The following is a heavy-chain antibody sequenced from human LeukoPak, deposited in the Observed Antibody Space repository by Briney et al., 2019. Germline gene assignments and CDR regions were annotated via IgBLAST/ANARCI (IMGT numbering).Heavy chain of an antibody. CDR1: GGSISSGDYY. V-gene: IGHV4-30-4*01. CDR2: TYYSGST. J-gene: IGHJ4*02. D-gene: IGHD4-17*01. Sequence: SETLSLTCTVPGGSISSGDYYWSWIRQPPGKGLEWIGYTYYSGSTYYNPSLKSRVTISVDTSKNQFSLKLSSVTAADTAVYYCARMTTVTYNFDCWGQGTLVTVSS. CDR3: ARMTTVTYNFDC.